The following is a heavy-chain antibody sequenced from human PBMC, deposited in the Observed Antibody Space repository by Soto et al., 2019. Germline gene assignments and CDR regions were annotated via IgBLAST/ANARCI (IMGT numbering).Heavy chain of an antibody. CDR2: IYYSGST. V-gene: IGHV4-39*01. CDR3: ARQPTVTTTLYFDY. J-gene: IGHJ4*02. CDR1: GGSISSSSYY. D-gene: IGHD4-17*01. Sequence: QLQLQESGPGLVKPSETLSLTCTVSGGSISSSSYYWGWIRQPPGKGLEWIGSIYYSGSTYYNPSLKSRVTISVDMSKNHFSLKLSSVTAADTAVYYCARQPTVTTTLYFDYWGQGTLVTVSS.